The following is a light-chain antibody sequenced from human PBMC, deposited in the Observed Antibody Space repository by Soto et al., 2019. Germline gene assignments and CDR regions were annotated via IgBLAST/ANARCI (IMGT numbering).Light chain of an antibody. Sequence: DIQMTQSPSSLSASVGDRVTITCRASENINSHLNWYQQQPGKAPKLLIYAASSLQNGVPSRFRGGGSGTDFTLIITNLQPEDFATYDCQQSYTARSITFGQGTRLEIK. CDR3: QQSYTARSIT. CDR2: AAS. V-gene: IGKV1-39*01. J-gene: IGKJ5*01. CDR1: ENINSH.